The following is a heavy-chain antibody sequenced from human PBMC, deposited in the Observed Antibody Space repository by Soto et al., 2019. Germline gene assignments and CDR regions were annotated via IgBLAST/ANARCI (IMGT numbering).Heavy chain of an antibody. Sequence: QVQLVQSGAEVKKPGSSVKVSCKASGGNFSSYAISWVRQAPGQGLEWMGGIIPIFGTENYAQKFQGRVTITANESTSTSYMDLSSLISEDPAVYYCARDFVGGDTAMVSVYYSMDVLGQGTTVTFSS. V-gene: IGHV1-69*12. J-gene: IGHJ6*02. CDR3: ARDFVGGDTAMVSVYYSMDV. CDR2: IIPIFGTE. D-gene: IGHD5-18*01. CDR1: GGNFSSYA.